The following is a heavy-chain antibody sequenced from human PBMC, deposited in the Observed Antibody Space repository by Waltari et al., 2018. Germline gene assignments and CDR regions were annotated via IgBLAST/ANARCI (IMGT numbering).Heavy chain of an antibody. D-gene: IGHD2-2*01. CDR3: ARGNGIVVPAAMRYDY. V-gene: IGHV1-69*01. Sequence: QVQLVQSGAEVKKPGSSVKVSCKASGGSFSTYATPWVRQAPGQGLEWMGGSIPIFGPATYAQKFQGRVAITADESTSTAYMELNSLGSDDTAIYYCARGNGIVVPAAMRYDYWGQGTLVTVSS. CDR2: SIPIFGPA. CDR1: GGSFSTYA. J-gene: IGHJ4*02.